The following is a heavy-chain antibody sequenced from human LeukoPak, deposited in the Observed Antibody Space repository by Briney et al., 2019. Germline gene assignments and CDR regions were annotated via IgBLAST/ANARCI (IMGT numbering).Heavy chain of an antibody. D-gene: IGHD2-8*02. CDR3: AREYGWSFES. CDR2: VKEDGSEK. CDR1: GFTFSRYW. V-gene: IGHV3-7*01. J-gene: IGHJ4*02. Sequence: GSLRLSCVASGFTFSRYWMSWVRQAPGKGLEWVANVKEDGSEKYYVDSVKGRFTISRDNAKNSLYLQMDSLRAEDTAVYYCAREYGWSFESWGQGTLVTVSS.